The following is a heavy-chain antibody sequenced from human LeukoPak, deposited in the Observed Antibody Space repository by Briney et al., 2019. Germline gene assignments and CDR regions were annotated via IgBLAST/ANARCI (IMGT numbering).Heavy chain of an antibody. D-gene: IGHD6-19*01. V-gene: IGHV4-59*01. Sequence: SETLSLTCTVSDGSISRYYWNWIRQPPGKALEWIGYVYYSGTTNYNPSLKSRVTISVDSSQNQLSLKLTSVTAADTAVYYCAREVAGTGYFQVWGLGTPVTVSS. CDR2: VYYSGTT. CDR1: DGSISRYY. CDR3: AREVAGTGYFQV. J-gene: IGHJ1*01.